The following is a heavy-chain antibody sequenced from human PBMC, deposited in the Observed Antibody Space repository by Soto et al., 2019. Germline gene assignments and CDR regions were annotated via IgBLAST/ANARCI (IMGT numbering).Heavy chain of an antibody. CDR3: AKLSSGWSLYY. Sequence: PGGSLRLSCAVPGIIFSGYAMHWVRQAPGKGLEWVAIIRHDGSDKYYVDSVKGRFTISRDNAKNTLYLQMNSLRAEDTAVYYCAKLSSGWSLYYWGQGTLVTVSS. J-gene: IGHJ4*02. D-gene: IGHD6-19*01. V-gene: IGHV3-30*02. CDR1: GIIFSGYA. CDR2: IRHDGSDK.